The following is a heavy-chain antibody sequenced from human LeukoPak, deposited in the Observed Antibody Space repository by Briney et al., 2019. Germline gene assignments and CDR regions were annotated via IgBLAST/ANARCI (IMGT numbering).Heavy chain of an antibody. J-gene: IGHJ4*02. Sequence: GGSLRLSCAASGFTFSSYAMHWVRQAPGKGLEWVAVISYDGSNKYYADSAKGRFTISRDNSKNTLYLQMNSLRAEDTAVYYCARDDSYGYKSGDYWGQGTLVTVSS. V-gene: IGHV3-30-3*01. D-gene: IGHD5-18*01. CDR1: GFTFSSYA. CDR2: ISYDGSNK. CDR3: ARDDSYGYKSGDY.